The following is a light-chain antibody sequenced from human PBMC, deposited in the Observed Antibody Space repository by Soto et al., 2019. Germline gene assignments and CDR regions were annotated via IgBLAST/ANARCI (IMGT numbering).Light chain of an antibody. J-gene: IGKJ3*01. V-gene: IGKV3-20*01. Sequence: EIVLTQSPGTLSRSPGERGTLSCRASRSLSSTYLAWYQQKPGQAPRLLIYGTSNRATGIPDRFSGSESGTDFTLTISRLEPEDFAVYYCHQYGSPPFTFGPGTKVDIK. CDR3: HQYGSPPFT. CDR1: RSLSSTY. CDR2: GTS.